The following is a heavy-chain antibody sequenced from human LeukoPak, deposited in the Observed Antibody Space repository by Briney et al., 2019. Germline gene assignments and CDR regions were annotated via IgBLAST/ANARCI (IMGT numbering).Heavy chain of an antibody. V-gene: IGHV3-30*02. Sequence: GGSLRLSCAASGFTFSSYGMHWVRQAPGKGLEWVAFIRYDGSNKYYADSVKGRFTISRDNSKNTLYLQMNSMRAEDTAVYYCAKPDGGYYYSSGSPLDYWGQGTLVTVSS. CDR2: IRYDGSNK. CDR1: GFTFSSYG. D-gene: IGHD3-10*01. J-gene: IGHJ4*02. CDR3: AKPDGGYYYSSGSPLDY.